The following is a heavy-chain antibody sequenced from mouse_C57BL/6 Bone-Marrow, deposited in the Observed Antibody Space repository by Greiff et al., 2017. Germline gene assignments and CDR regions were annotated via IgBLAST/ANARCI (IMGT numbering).Heavy chain of an antibody. CDR2: IYPRDGST. Sequence: VQLQPSDAELVKPGASVKISCKVSGYTFTDHTIHWMKQRPEQGLEWIGYIYPRDGSTKYNEKFKGKATLTADKSSSTAYMQLNSLTSEDSAVYFCARWGYDVPYAMDYWGQGTSVTVSS. J-gene: IGHJ4*01. V-gene: IGHV1-78*01. D-gene: IGHD2-2*01. CDR1: GYTFTDHT. CDR3: ARWGYDVPYAMDY.